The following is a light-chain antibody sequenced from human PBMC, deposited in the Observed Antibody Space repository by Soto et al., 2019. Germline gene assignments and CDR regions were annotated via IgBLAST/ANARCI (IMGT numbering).Light chain of an antibody. V-gene: IGKV3-11*01. CDR2: DAS. J-gene: IGKJ4*01. Sequence: EVVLTQSPATLSLSPGERATLSCRASESMGNYLAWHQQKLGQAPKLLIYDASHRAIGIPGRFSGDGSGTDFTLTISTREPEDFAVYYCQWRSDWPPRLTFGGGTKVEIK. CDR3: QWRSDWPPRLT. CDR1: ESMGNY.